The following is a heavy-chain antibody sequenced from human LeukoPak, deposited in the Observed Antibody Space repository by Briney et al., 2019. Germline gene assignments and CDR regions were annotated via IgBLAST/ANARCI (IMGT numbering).Heavy chain of an antibody. CDR3: AREEYGSGSYYFLAYYYGMDV. Sequence: GASVKVSCKASGYTFTGYYMHWVRQAPGQGLEWMGCINPNSGGTNYAQKFQGRVTMTRDTSISTAYMELSRLRSDDTAVYYCAREEYGSGSYYFLAYYYGMDVWGQGTTVTVSS. CDR1: GYTFTGYY. J-gene: IGHJ6*02. CDR2: INPNSGGT. D-gene: IGHD3-10*01. V-gene: IGHV1-2*02.